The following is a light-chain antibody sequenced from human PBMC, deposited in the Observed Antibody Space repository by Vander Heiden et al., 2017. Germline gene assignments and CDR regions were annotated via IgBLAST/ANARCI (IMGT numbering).Light chain of an antibody. V-gene: IGLV1-51*01. CDR3: GTWDGSLSAEV. CDR1: SSDIGNNY. Sequence: QSALTQPPSVPAAPGQKDTISRTGSSSDIGNNYVSWYQQLPGTAPKLLIYDNNKRPSGIPDRFSGSKSGTSATLGIAGLQTGDEADYYCGTWDGSLSAEVFGGGTKLTVL. J-gene: IGLJ2*01. CDR2: DNN.